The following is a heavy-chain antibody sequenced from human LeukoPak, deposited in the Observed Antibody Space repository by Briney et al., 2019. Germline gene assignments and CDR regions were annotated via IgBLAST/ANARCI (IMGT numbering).Heavy chain of an antibody. Sequence: KTSQTLSLTCTVSGGSISSGDYYWSWIRQPPGKGLEWIGYIYYSGSTYYNPSLKSRVTISVDTSKTQFSLRLSSVTAADTAVYYCARGSTSSGGSSSALVWFDPWGQGTLVTVSS. V-gene: IGHV4-30-4*08. CDR2: IYYSGST. D-gene: IGHD6-6*01. J-gene: IGHJ5*02. CDR3: ARGSTSSGGSSSALVWFDP. CDR1: GGSISSGDYY.